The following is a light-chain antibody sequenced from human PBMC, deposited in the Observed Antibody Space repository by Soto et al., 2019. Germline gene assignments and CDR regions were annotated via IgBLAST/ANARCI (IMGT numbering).Light chain of an antibody. CDR3: VLYMGRGIVV. Sequence: QTVVTQEPSFSVSPGGTVTLTCGLSSGSVSTNNYPSWYQKTPGQAPRTLIYSTNTRSSGVPDRFSGSILGNKAALTITGAQADDECDYYCVLYMGRGIVVFGGGTQLTVL. V-gene: IGLV8-61*01. CDR2: STN. CDR1: SGSVSTNNY. J-gene: IGLJ2*01.